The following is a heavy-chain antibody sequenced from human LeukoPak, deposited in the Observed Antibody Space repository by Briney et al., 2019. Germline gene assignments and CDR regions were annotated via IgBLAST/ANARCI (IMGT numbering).Heavy chain of an antibody. CDR1: GGSFSGYY. CDR2: INHSGST. V-gene: IGHV4-34*01. Sequence: SETLSLTCAVHGGSFSGYYWSWIRQPPGKGLEWIGEINHSGSTNYNPSLKSRVTISVDTSKNQFSLKLSSVTAADTAVYYCAREGGPTSNWGQGTLVTVSS. D-gene: IGHD3-16*01. J-gene: IGHJ4*02. CDR3: AREGGPTSN.